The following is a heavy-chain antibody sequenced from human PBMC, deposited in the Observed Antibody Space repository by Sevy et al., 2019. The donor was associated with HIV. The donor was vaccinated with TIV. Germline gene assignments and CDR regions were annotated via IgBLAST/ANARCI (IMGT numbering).Heavy chain of an antibody. V-gene: IGHV3-7*03. Sequence: GGSLRLSCAASGFTFSSYWMSWVRQAPGKGLEWVANIKQDGSEKYYVDSVKGRFTISRDNAKNSLYLQMNSLIAEDTAVYYCARDPYYSGLLYGYYYYYGMDVWGQGTTVTVSS. J-gene: IGHJ6*02. CDR2: IKQDGSEK. D-gene: IGHD2-2*02. CDR1: GFTFSSYW. CDR3: ARDPYYSGLLYGYYYYYGMDV.